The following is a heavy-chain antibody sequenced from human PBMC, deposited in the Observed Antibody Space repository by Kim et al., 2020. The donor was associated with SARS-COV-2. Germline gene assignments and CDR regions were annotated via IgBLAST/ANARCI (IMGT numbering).Heavy chain of an antibody. J-gene: IGHJ5*02. Sequence: DSGKGRFTISRDNSKSTLYLQMNSLRAEDRAVYYCAKVDTAMAASNWFDPWGQGTLVTVSS. CDR3: AKVDTAMAASNWFDP. D-gene: IGHD5-18*01. V-gene: IGHV3-23*01.